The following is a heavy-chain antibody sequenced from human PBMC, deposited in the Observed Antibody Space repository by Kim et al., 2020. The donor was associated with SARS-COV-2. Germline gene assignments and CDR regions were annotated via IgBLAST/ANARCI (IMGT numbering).Heavy chain of an antibody. CDR3: ASRIAVAGPVG. J-gene: IGHJ4*02. Sequence: GGSLRLSCVASGFTFSAFAMSWVRQAPGKGLEWVSAIGSTGAYIYYAESVKGRFTVSRDNAKNSLYLQMNSLTDEDTAVYYCASRIAVAGPVGWGQGTQVPVS. CDR2: IGSTGAYI. D-gene: IGHD6-19*01. CDR1: GFTFSAFA. V-gene: IGHV3-21*01.